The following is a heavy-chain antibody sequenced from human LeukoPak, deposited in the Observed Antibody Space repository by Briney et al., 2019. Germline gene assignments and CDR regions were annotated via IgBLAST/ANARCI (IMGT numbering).Heavy chain of an antibody. Sequence: ASAKVSCKASGYTFTAYAMHWVRQAPGQRLEWMGGINAGNGNTKYSQKFQGRVTITRNTSANIAYMELSSLRSEDTAVYYCVRDLGQNFDYWGQGTLVIVSS. CDR2: INAGNGNT. CDR1: GYTFTAYA. CDR3: VRDLGQNFDY. V-gene: IGHV1-3*01. J-gene: IGHJ4*02.